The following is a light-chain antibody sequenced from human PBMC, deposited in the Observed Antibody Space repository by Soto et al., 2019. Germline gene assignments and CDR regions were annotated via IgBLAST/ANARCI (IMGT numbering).Light chain of an antibody. CDR1: ESLDSH. J-gene: IGKJ1*01. Sequence: VMTQSPPALSVSPGERATLSCRASESLDSHVAWYQKKPGQAPKLLIYAASTRASGIPARFSGSGSGTDFTLSISRLEPEDFAVYYCQQYGTSSRTFGQGTKVDI. CDR2: AAS. V-gene: IGKV3-15*01. CDR3: QQYGTSSRT.